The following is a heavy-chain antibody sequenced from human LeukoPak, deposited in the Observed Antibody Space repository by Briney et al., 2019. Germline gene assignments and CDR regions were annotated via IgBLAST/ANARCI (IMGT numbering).Heavy chain of an antibody. J-gene: IGHJ4*02. D-gene: IGHD3-16*01. V-gene: IGHV4-38-2*01. CDR1: GFTFSNYA. Sequence: GSLRLSCAASGFTFSNYAMNWVRQAPGKGLEWIGSIYYSGSTYYNPSLKSRVTISVDTSKNQFSLKLSSVTAADTAVYYCARHTTHGDYNPNDYWGQGTLVTVSS. CDR3: ARHTTHGDYNPNDY. CDR2: IYYSGST.